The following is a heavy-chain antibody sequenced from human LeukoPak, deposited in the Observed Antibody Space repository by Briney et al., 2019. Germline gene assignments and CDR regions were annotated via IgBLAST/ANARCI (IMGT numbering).Heavy chain of an antibody. V-gene: IGHV3-48*01. CDR3: ANELNSGYYYGDFDY. J-gene: IGHJ4*02. Sequence: GGSLRLSCAASEFTFSSYSMNWVRQAPGKGLEWVSYITNSGNSKSYADSVKGRFTISRDNSKNTLYLQMNSLRAEDTAVYYCANELNSGYYYGDFDYWGQGTLVTVSS. CDR1: EFTFSSYS. D-gene: IGHD3-22*01. CDR2: ITNSGNSK.